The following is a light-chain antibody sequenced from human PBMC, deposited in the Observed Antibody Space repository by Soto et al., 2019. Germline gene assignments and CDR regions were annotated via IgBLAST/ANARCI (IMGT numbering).Light chain of an antibody. V-gene: IGLV2-11*01. CDR2: DVS. Sequence: QSALTQPRSVSGSPGQSVTISCTGTSSDVGGYNYVSWYQQHPGKAPKVMIYDVSERPSGVPDRFSGSKSGNTASLTISGLQAEEEAEYYCCSYAGSPRYVLGTGTKVTVL. J-gene: IGLJ1*01. CDR1: SSDVGGYNY. CDR3: CSYAGSPRYV.